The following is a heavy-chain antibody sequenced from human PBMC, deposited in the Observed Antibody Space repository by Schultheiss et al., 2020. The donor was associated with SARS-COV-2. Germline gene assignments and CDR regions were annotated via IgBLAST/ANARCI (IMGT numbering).Heavy chain of an antibody. J-gene: IGHJ6*01. CDR3: ARDASLSWSGENYGMDV. D-gene: IGHD3-3*01. CDR1: GGTFSSYA. CDR2: IIPIFGTA. Sequence: SVKVSCKASGGTFSSYAISWVRQAPGQGLEWMGGIIPIFGTANYAQKFQGRVTITADEFTSTAYMEMSSLRSEDTAVYYCARDASLSWSGENYGMDVWGQGTTITVA. V-gene: IGHV1-69*13.